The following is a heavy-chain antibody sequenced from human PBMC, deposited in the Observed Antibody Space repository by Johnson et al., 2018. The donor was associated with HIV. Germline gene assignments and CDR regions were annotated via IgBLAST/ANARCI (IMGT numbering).Heavy chain of an antibody. CDR3: ATSVEQWLVWNAFDI. D-gene: IGHD6-19*01. J-gene: IGHJ3*02. CDR2: ISGSGGST. CDR1: AFTFSSYA. Sequence: VLLVESGGGLVQPGGSLRLSCAASAFTFSSYAMSWVRQAPGKGLEWVSAISGSGGSTYYADSVKGRFTISRDNSKNTLYLQMNSLRAEDTAVYYCATSVEQWLVWNAFDIWGQGTMVTVSS. V-gene: IGHV3-23*04.